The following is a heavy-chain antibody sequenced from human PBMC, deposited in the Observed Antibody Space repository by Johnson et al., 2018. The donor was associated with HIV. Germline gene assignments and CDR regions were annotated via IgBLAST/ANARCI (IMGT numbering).Heavy chain of an antibody. D-gene: IGHD2-15*01. Sequence: VQLVESGGGLVKPGGSLRLSCAASGFTFSNAWMNWVRQAPGKGLEWVSVIYSDGGTYYADSVQGRFTLSRDNSQNTLYLQMNSLKTEDTAVYYCTKFVGYCSGGNCYTPGDIWGQGTMVTVSS. J-gene: IGHJ3*02. CDR2: IYSDGGT. CDR1: GFTFSNAW. CDR3: TKFVGYCSGGNCYTPGDI. V-gene: IGHV3-66*01.